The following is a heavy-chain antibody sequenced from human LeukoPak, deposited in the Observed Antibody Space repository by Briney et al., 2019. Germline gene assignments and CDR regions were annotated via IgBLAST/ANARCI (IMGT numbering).Heavy chain of an antibody. CDR3: ATSGWYGSDDY. D-gene: IGHD6-19*01. J-gene: IGHJ4*02. V-gene: IGHV3-74*01. Sequence: GGSLRLSCEASGFTFSSYWIHWVRQAPGKGLVWVSRINSDGSSKDYADSVKGRFTISRDNAKNTLYLQMNSLRAEDTAVYYCATSGWYGSDDYWGQGTLVTVSS. CDR1: GFTFSSYW. CDR2: INSDGSSK.